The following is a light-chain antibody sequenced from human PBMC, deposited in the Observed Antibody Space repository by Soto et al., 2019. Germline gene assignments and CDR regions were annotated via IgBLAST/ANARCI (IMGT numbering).Light chain of an antibody. CDR3: QQYNAWPRT. J-gene: IGKJ1*01. CDR2: GAS. V-gene: IGKV3-15*01. CDR1: QSVSSN. Sequence: EIVMTQSPATLFVSPGERATLSCRASQSVSSNLAWYQQKPGQAPRLLMYGASTGATGIPARFSGSGSGTEFTLTISSLQSEDLAVYYCQQYNAWPRTFGQGTKVEIK.